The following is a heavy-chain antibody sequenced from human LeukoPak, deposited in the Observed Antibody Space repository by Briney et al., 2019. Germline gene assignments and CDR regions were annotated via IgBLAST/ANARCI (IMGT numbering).Heavy chain of an antibody. Sequence: GGSLRLSCAASGFTFSSYAMHWVRQAPGKGLEWVAAISYDGSNKYYADSVKGRFTISRDNSKNTLYLQMNSLRAEDTAVYYCARDLEAGDSSGYYYDGVDYWGQGTLVTVSS. CDR1: GFTFSSYA. CDR2: ISYDGSNK. V-gene: IGHV3-30*04. D-gene: IGHD3-22*01. CDR3: ARDLEAGDSSGYYYDGVDY. J-gene: IGHJ4*02.